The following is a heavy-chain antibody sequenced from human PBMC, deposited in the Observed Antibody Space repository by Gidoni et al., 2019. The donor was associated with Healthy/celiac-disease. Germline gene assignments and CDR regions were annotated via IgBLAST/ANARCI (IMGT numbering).Heavy chain of an antibody. D-gene: IGHD3-10*01. CDR2: INPNSGGT. Sequence: QVQLVQSGAEVKNPGASVKVSCKSSGYTFTGYYMHWVRQAPAQGLEWMGWINPNSGGTNYAQKFQGRVTMTRDTSISTAYMELSRLRSDDTAVYYCARGGSTMVRGVPNDYWGQGTLVTVSS. V-gene: IGHV1-2*02. CDR1: GYTFTGYY. CDR3: ARGGSTMVRGVPNDY. J-gene: IGHJ4*02.